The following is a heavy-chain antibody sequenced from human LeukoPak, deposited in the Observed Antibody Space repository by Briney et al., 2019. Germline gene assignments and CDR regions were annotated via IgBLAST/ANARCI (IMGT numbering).Heavy chain of an antibody. CDR2: ISDTGGST. CDR1: GFTFSSYE. V-gene: IGHV3-23*01. Sequence: GGSLRLSCAASGFTFSSYEMNWVRQAPGKGLEWVSAISDTGGSTYYADSVKGRFAISRDNPKNTLYLQMNSLRAEDTAVYYCAKDYYYDSNHFDYWGQGTLVTVSS. CDR3: AKDYYYDSNHFDY. J-gene: IGHJ4*02. D-gene: IGHD3-22*01.